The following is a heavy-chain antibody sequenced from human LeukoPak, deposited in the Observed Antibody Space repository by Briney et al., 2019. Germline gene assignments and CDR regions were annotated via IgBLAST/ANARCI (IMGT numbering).Heavy chain of an antibody. D-gene: IGHD6-6*01. CDR1: GFTFSGSA. V-gene: IGHV3-30*04. J-gene: IGHJ4*02. CDR3: ARDPQYDSSSFSLDY. CDR2: ISYDGSNK. Sequence: GGSLRLSCAASGFTFSGSAMHWVRQAPGKGLEWVAVISYDGSNKYYADSVEGRFTISRDNSKNTLYLQMNSLRAEDTAVYYCARDPQYDSSSFSLDYWGQGTLVTVSS.